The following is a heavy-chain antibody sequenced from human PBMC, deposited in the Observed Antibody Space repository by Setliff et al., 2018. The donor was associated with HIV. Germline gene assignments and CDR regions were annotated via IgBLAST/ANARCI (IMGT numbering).Heavy chain of an antibody. CDR1: GFTFGDYA. V-gene: IGHV3-49*04. J-gene: IGHJ4*02. D-gene: IGHD3-3*01. CDR2: IRSKAYGGTT. Sequence: GGSLRLSCTSSGFTFGDYAMSWVRQAPGKGLEWVGFIRSKAYGGTTEYAASVKGRFTISRDDSKSIAYLQMNSLKTEDTAVYYCTRVDYDFWSGPMTRYYFDYWGQGTLVTVSS. CDR3: TRVDYDFWSGPMTRYYFDY.